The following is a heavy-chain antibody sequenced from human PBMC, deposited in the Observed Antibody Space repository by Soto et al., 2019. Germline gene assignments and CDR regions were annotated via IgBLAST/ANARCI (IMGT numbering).Heavy chain of an antibody. J-gene: IGHJ5*02. CDR1: GYTFTSYG. V-gene: IGHV1-18*01. CDR3: DIVLPQFDP. Sequence: QVQLVQSGAEVKKPGASVKVSCKASGYTFTSYGISWVRQAPGQGLEWMGWINAYNGNTNYAQKLQGRVTMTTDTSTSTDYMALRSLRSDDTAVYYWDIVLPQFDPWGQGTLVTVSS. CDR2: INAYNGNT. D-gene: IGHD5-12*01.